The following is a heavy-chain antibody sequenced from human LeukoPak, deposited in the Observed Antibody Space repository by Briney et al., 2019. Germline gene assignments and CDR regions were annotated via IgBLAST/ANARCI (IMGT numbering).Heavy chain of an antibody. D-gene: IGHD3-10*01. CDR3: ARGSNYYGSGRWYFDL. CDR2: IYYSGNT. V-gene: IGHV4-39*07. Sequence: PSETLSLTCTVSGGSINSRNYYWDWIRQPPGKGLEWIGSIYYSGNTYHNPSLKSRVTISLDTSKNHFSLNLSSVTAADTAVYYCARGSNYYGSGRWYFDLWGRGTLVTVSS. J-gene: IGHJ2*01. CDR1: GGSINSRNYY.